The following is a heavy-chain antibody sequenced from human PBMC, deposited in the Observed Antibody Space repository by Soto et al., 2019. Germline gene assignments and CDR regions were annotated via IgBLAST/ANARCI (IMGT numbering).Heavy chain of an antibody. CDR1: GYTFTSYD. D-gene: IGHD1-1*01. CDR3: ARAWYNGNDVRRDGMDV. V-gene: IGHV1-8*01. CDR2: MNPNSGNT. Sequence: QVQLVQSGAEVKKPGASVKVSCKASGYTFTSYDINWVRQATGQGLEWMGWMNPNSGNTGYAQKFQGRVTMTRNTSISTAYMGLRSLRSEDTAVYYCARAWYNGNDVRRDGMDVWGQGTTVTVSS. J-gene: IGHJ6*02.